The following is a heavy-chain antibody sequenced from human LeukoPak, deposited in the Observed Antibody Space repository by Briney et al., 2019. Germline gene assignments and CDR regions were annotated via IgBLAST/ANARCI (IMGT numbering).Heavy chain of an antibody. J-gene: IGHJ3*02. Sequence: SETLSLTCAVSGGSITSSNWWSWVRQPPGKGLEWIGEIYHGGNSNYNPSLKSRVNISLDTSENQFSLKLSSVTAADTAVYYCARALGAFDIWGQGTMVTVSS. CDR3: ARALGAFDI. CDR2: IYHGGNS. V-gene: IGHV4-4*02. CDR1: GGSITSSNW.